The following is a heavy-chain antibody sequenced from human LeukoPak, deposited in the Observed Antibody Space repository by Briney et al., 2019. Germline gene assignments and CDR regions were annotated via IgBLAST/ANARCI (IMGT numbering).Heavy chain of an antibody. D-gene: IGHD5-12*01. CDR2: VSANGGST. V-gene: IGHV3-64D*06. Sequence: GGSLRLSCSASGLTFSNYAMHWVRQAPGKGLEYVSGVSANGGSTYYSDSVQGRFTISRDNSKNTLYLQMSGLTTEDTAVYYCVKEDILKVTLDYWGQGTLVTVSS. CDR1: GLTFSNYA. CDR3: VKEDILKVTLDY. J-gene: IGHJ4*02.